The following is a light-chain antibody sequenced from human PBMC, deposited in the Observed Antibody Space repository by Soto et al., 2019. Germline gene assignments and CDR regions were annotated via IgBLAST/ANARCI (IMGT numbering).Light chain of an antibody. CDR3: CSYAGSTYV. Sequence: QSALTHPASVSWSPGHSITISCTGTSSDVGSYNLVSWYQQHPGKAPKLMIYEGSKRPSGVSNRFSGSKSGNTASLTISGLQAEDEADYYCCSYAGSTYVFGTGTKVTV. CDR2: EGS. V-gene: IGLV2-23*01. CDR1: SSDVGSYNL. J-gene: IGLJ1*01.